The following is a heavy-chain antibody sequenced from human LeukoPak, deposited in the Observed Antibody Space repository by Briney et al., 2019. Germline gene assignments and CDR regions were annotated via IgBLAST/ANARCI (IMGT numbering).Heavy chain of an antibody. J-gene: IGHJ4*02. CDR2: ISSSGNYI. CDR3: AREPGGFDY. V-gene: IGHV3-21*01. D-gene: IGHD1-14*01. CDR1: GFTFISYT. Sequence: PGGSLRLSCAASGFTFISYTMNWVRQAPGKGLEWVSSISSSGNYIYYADSVKGRFTVSRDNAKNSLYLQMNSLRDEDTAVYYCAREPGGFDYWGQGTLVTVSS.